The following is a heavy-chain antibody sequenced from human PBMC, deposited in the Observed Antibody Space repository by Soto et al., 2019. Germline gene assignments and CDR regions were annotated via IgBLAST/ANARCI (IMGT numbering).Heavy chain of an antibody. V-gene: IGHV4-59*01. D-gene: IGHD3-3*01. CDR3: ARGEWFLRGYGMDV. Sequence: QVQLRESGPGLVKASETLYLTCTVSGGSISTDYWSWIRQPPGKRLEYIGFIYNGGSPNYSPSLESRVTISPDTSKNQFSLTLSSVTAADTAVYYCARGEWFLRGYGMDVWGRGTTVTVS. CDR2: IYNGGSP. CDR1: GGSISTDY. J-gene: IGHJ6*02.